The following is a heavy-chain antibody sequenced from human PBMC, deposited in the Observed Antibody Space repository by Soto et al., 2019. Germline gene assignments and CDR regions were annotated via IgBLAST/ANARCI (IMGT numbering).Heavy chain of an antibody. D-gene: IGHD2-8*01. J-gene: IGHJ2*01. V-gene: IGHV4-30-4*01. CDR3: AREIMPLTNDWYFDL. Sequence: QVQLQESGPGLVKPSETLSLTCTVSDGSISGGVHSWSWIRQPPGKGLEWTGHIFDSGSTYYNPSLKSRLTISVDTSKNQFSLRLSSVTAADTAVYYCAREIMPLTNDWYFDLWGRGTLVTVSS. CDR1: DGSISGGVHS. CDR2: IFDSGST.